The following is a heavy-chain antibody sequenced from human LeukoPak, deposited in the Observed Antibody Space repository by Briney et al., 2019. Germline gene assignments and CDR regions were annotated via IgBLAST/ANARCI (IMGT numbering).Heavy chain of an antibody. CDR1: GYTFTSYG. J-gene: IGHJ5*02. V-gene: IGHV1-18*01. CDR2: ISAYNGNT. CDR3: ASFDWYSPFDP. Sequence: ASVNVSCKATGYTFTSYGISWVRQAPGQGLEWMGWISAYNGNTNYAQKLQGRVSMTTDSSTSTAYMELRSLSSDDTAVYYCASFDWYSPFDPWGQGTLVTVSS. D-gene: IGHD3-9*01.